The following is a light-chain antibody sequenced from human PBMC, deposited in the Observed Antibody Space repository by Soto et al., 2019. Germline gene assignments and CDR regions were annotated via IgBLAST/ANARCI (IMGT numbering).Light chain of an antibody. Sequence: EIVLTQSPGTLSLSPGERATLSCRASQSVSSSYLAWYQQKPGQAPRLLIYAASSRATGIPDRFSGSESGTDFTLTISRLEPEDFAVYYCQHYGSSLWTFGQGTKVDIK. CDR2: AAS. CDR3: QHYGSSLWT. V-gene: IGKV3-20*01. J-gene: IGKJ1*01. CDR1: QSVSSSY.